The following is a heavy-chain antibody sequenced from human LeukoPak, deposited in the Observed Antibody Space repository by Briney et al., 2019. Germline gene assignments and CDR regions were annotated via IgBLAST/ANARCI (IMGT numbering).Heavy chain of an antibody. V-gene: IGHV4-38-2*02. CDR1: GYSISSGYY. CDR2: IYHSGST. D-gene: IGHD3-3*01. CDR3: ANTYYDFWSGSGDYFDY. Sequence: TSETLSLTCTVSGYSISSGYYWGWIRQPPGKGLEWIGNIYHSGSTNYNPSLKSRVTISVDTSKNQFSLKLSSVTAADTAVYYCANTYYDFWSGSGDYFDYWGQGTLVTVSS. J-gene: IGHJ4*02.